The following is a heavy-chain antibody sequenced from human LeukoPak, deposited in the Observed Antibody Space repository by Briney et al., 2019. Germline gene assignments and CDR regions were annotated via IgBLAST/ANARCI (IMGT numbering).Heavy chain of an antibody. D-gene: IGHD3-3*01. CDR3: ATDDFWSGYYSF. CDR1: GYTLTELS. J-gene: IGHJ4*02. V-gene: IGHV1-24*01. Sequence: ASVKVSCKVSGYTLTELSMHWVRQAPGKGLEWIGGFDPEDGETIYAQKFQGRVTMTEDTSTDTAYMELSSLRSEDTAVYYCATDDFWSGYYSFWGQGTLVTVSS. CDR2: FDPEDGET.